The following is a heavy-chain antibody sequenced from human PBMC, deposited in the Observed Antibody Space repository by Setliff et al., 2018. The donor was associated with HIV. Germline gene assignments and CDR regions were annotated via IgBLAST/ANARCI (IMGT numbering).Heavy chain of an antibody. J-gene: IGHJ6*02. CDR2: FNYSGSP. V-gene: IGHV4-59*11. Sequence: SETLSLTCTVSGSSISSHYWTWIRQPPGRGLEWIGSFNYSGSPIYNSSLKSRVTISGDPSNNQLSLSLSSVTAADTAVYYCARPVSKYFYGMDVWGLGTTVTVSS. CDR3: ARPVSKYFYGMDV. CDR1: GSSISSHY.